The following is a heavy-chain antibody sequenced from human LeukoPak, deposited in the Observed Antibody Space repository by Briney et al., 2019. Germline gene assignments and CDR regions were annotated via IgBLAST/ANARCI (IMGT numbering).Heavy chain of an antibody. Sequence: GGSLRLSCAASGFTFSSYGMHWVRRAPGKGLEWVAVISYDGSNKYYADSVKGRFTISRDNSKNTLYLQMNSLRAEDTAVYYCAKQIVATILLDYWGQGTLVTVSS. D-gene: IGHD5-12*01. V-gene: IGHV3-30*18. CDR1: GFTFSSYG. J-gene: IGHJ4*02. CDR3: AKQIVATILLDY. CDR2: ISYDGSNK.